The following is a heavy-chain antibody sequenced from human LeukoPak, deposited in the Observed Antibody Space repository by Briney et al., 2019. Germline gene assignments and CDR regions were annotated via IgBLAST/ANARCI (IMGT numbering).Heavy chain of an antibody. J-gene: IGHJ4*02. Sequence: SETLSLTCTVSGGSIIPYFWSWIRQPPGKGPEWIGYIFDSGTTNYNPSTNYNPSLKNRVTVSLDTSKNHFSLKLSSVTAADTAVYFCARGGVTTIAQYDYWGQGILVTVSS. CDR3: ARGGVTTIAQYDY. V-gene: IGHV4-59*01. D-gene: IGHD5-12*01. CDR1: GGSIIPYF. CDR2: IFDSGTTNYNPST.